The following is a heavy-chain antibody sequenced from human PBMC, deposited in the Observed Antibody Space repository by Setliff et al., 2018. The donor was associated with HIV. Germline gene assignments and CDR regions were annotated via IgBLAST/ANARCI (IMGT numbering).Heavy chain of an antibody. Sequence: SETLSLTCTVSRGSISTYYWNWIRQSPGKGLEWVGYIYMTGRTTYNPSLKRRVTMSVETSKNQISLRLTSVTVADAAVYYCARKYSGFGWGFDLWGQGTLVTVSS. V-gene: IGHV4-4*09. D-gene: IGHD5-12*01. CDR1: RGSISTYY. CDR2: IYMTGRT. CDR3: ARKYSGFGWGFDL. J-gene: IGHJ4*02.